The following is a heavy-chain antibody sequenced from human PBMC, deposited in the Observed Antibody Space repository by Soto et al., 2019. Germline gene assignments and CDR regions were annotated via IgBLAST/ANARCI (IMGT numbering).Heavy chain of an antibody. J-gene: IGHJ4*02. D-gene: IGHD5-18*01. CDR3: ARGAMANFDY. V-gene: IGHV1-69*01. CDR2: FIAMLGTP. Sequence: QVQLVQSGAEVKKPGSSVKVSCKASGGTFGSQGIAWVRQAPGQGLEWMGGFIAMLGTPTYSKKVQGRATISADESLTSSYLELRSLRSEDTGVYFCARGAMANFDYWGQGTVVTVSS. CDR1: GGTFGSQG.